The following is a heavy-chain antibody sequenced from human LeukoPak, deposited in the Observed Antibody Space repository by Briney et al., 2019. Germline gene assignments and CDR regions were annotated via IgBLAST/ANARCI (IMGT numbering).Heavy chain of an antibody. CDR1: GGSISSYY. D-gene: IGHD4-23*01. Sequence: PSETLSLTCTVSGGSISSYYWSWIRQPAGKGLEWIGRLYTSGSTTYNPSLKSRVTMSVDTSKSQFSLKLSSVTVADTAVYYCARDLSMVVTGYMDVWGKGTTVTVSS. CDR3: ARDLSMVVTGYMDV. CDR2: LYTSGST. V-gene: IGHV4-4*07. J-gene: IGHJ6*03.